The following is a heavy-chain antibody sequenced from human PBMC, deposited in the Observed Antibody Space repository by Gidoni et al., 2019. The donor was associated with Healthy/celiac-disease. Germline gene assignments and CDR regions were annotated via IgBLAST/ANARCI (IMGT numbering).Heavy chain of an antibody. Sequence: QVQLVQSGAEVKKPGSSVKVSCKPSGGTFSSYATSWVRQAPGQGLEWMGRIIPILGIANYAQKFQGRVTITADKSTSTAYMELSSLRSEDTAVYYCARERGRYSGYDSSMRDFDYWGQGTLVTVSS. CDR1: GGTFSSYA. CDR3: ARERGRYSGYDSSMRDFDY. J-gene: IGHJ4*02. V-gene: IGHV1-69*04. D-gene: IGHD5-12*01. CDR2: IIPILGIA.